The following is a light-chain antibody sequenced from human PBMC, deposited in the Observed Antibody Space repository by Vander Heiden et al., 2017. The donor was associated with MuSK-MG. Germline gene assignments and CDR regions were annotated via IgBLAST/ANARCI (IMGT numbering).Light chain of an antibody. J-gene: IGLJ2*01. Sequence: QSALTQPASVSGSPGQSITISCTGTSRDVGSYNLVSWYQQHPGKAPKLMIYEVSKRPSGVSNRFSGSKSGNTASLTISGLQAEDEADHYCCSYAGSSTYVVFGGGTKLTVL. CDR1: SRDVGSYNL. CDR2: EVS. CDR3: CSYAGSSTYVV. V-gene: IGLV2-23*02.